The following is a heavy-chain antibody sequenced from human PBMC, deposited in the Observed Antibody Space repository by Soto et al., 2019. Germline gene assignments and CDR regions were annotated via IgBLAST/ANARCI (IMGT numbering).Heavy chain of an antibody. D-gene: IGHD3-16*01. CDR1: GFTFRSYG. J-gene: IGHJ3*02. Sequence: QVHLVESGGGVVQPGRSLRLSCAASGFTFRSYGIHWVRQAPGKGLEWVAVIWYDGSVKYYGDPVKGRFTISRDNSKNTLYLQMNSLRFDDTAVYYCAKSADLGGGDALDIWGRGTMVTVSS. V-gene: IGHV3-33*06. CDR2: IWYDGSVK. CDR3: AKSADLGGGDALDI.